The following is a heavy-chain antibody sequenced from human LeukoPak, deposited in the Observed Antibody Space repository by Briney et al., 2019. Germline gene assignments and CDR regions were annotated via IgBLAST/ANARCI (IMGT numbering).Heavy chain of an antibody. CDR2: ISSSSSTI. Sequence: PGGSLRLSCAASGFTFSSYSMNWVRQAPGKGLEWVSYISSSSSTIYYAGSVKGRFTISRDNAKNSLYLQMNGLRAEDTAVYYCARDGTMVRGVMKGILYGMDVWGQGTTVTVSS. J-gene: IGHJ6*02. CDR1: GFTFSSYS. V-gene: IGHV3-48*04. CDR3: ARDGTMVRGVMKGILYGMDV. D-gene: IGHD3-10*01.